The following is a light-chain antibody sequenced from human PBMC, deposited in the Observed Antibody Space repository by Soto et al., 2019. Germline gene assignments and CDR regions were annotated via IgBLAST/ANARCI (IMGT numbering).Light chain of an antibody. Sequence: EIVMTQSPAPLSVSPGERATLSCRASQSVSSNLAWYQQKPGQAPRLLIYGASTRATGIPARFSGSGSGTEFTLTISSLQSEDFAVYYCQQYNNCPPEWTFGQGTKVEI. CDR1: QSVSSN. J-gene: IGKJ1*01. V-gene: IGKV3-15*01. CDR3: QQYNNCPPEWT. CDR2: GAS.